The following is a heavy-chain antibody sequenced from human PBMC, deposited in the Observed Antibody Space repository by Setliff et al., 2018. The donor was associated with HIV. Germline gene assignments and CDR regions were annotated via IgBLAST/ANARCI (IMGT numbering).Heavy chain of an antibody. D-gene: IGHD3-16*01. CDR2: IIPIFGTA. J-gene: IGHJ4*02. Sequence: SVKVSCKASGGTFSSYAISWVRQAPGQGLEWMGGIIPIFGTANYAQKFQGRVTITADESTSTAYMELNSLRSDDAAVYYCARQPYYDDDGTNLPSEWRVLGWGQGTLVTVSS. CDR3: ARQPYYDDDGTNLPSEWRVLG. V-gene: IGHV1-69*13. CDR1: GGTFSSYA.